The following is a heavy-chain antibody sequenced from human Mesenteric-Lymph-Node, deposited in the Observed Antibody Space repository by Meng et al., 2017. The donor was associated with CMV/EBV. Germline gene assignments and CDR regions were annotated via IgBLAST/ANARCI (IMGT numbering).Heavy chain of an antibody. J-gene: IGHJ4*02. CDR3: ARDGGDYYADY. V-gene: IGHV3-9*01. CDR2: ISWNSDTI. D-gene: IGHD3-10*01. Sequence: SLKISCAASGFTFDDYAMHWVRQAPGKGLEYVSGISWNSDTIGYADSVRGRFTISRDNAKNSLYLQMNSLRAEDTAVYYCARDGGDYYADYWGQGTLVTVSS. CDR1: GFTFDDYA.